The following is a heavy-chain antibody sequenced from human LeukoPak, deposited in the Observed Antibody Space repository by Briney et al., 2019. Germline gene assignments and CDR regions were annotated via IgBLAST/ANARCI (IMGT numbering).Heavy chain of an antibody. CDR3: ARGTWRNAFDI. Sequence: ASVKVSCKASGYTFTSFGISWVRQAPGQGLEWMGWISAYNGNTISAQILQGRVTMTTDTSTSTAYMELRSLRSDDTAVYYCARGTWRNAFDIWGQGTMVTVSS. CDR2: ISAYNGNT. CDR1: GYTFTSFG. D-gene: IGHD1/OR15-1a*01. J-gene: IGHJ3*02. V-gene: IGHV1-18*01.